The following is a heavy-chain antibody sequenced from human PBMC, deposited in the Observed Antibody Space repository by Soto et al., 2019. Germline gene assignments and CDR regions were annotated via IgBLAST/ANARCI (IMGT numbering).Heavy chain of an antibody. J-gene: IGHJ4*02. Sequence: GGSLRLSCPASGCTFSSFGRNWVRQAKGKGLEWLSYISSSSTTIYYADSVKGRFTISRDNAKNSLYLQVNSLRAEDTAVYYCARELVRTRPSFDYWGRGTLVTVSS. V-gene: IGHV3-48*01. CDR3: ARELVRTRPSFDY. CDR2: ISSSSTTI. D-gene: IGHD6-6*01. CDR1: GCTFSSFG.